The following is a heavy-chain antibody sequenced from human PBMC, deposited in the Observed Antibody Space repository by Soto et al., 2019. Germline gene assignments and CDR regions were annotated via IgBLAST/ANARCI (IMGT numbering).Heavy chain of an antibody. D-gene: IGHD4-17*01. CDR3: AKGSMTTVTTGSYYGMDV. V-gene: IGHV3-23*01. CDR1: GFTFSSYA. J-gene: IGHJ6*02. Sequence: EVQLLESGGGLVQPGGSLRLSCAASGFTFSSYAMSWVRQAPGKGLEWVSAISGSGGSTYYADSVKGRFTISRDNSKNTLYLQMNSLRAEDTAVYYCAKGSMTTVTTGSYYGMDVWGQGTPVTVSS. CDR2: ISGSGGST.